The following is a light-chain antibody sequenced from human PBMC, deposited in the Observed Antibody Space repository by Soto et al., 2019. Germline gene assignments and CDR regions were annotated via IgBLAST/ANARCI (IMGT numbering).Light chain of an antibody. CDR2: DAS. Sequence: EIVLTQSPGTLSLSQGERATLSCRASQSVSSYLAWYQQKPGQAPRLLIYDASNRATGIPARFSGSGSGTDFTLTISSLEPEDFAVYYCQQRSNWPIAFGQGTRLEIK. CDR1: QSVSSY. J-gene: IGKJ5*01. CDR3: QQRSNWPIA. V-gene: IGKV3-11*01.